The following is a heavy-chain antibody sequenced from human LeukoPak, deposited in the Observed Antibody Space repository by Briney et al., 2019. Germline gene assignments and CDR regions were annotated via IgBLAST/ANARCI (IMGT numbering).Heavy chain of an antibody. Sequence: GASLKISCKGSGYSFTSYWIGWVRQMRGKGLEWMGIIYPGDSDTRYSPSFQGQVTISADKSISTAYLQWSSLKASDTAMYYCARQGQLGRDAFDIWGQGTMVTVSS. D-gene: IGHD5-18*01. CDR1: GYSFTSYW. J-gene: IGHJ3*02. V-gene: IGHV5-51*01. CDR3: ARQGQLGRDAFDI. CDR2: IYPGDSDT.